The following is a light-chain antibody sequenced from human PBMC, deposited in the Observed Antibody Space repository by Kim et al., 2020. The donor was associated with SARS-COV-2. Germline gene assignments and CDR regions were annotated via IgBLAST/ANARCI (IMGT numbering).Light chain of an antibody. CDR1: TADIVTHYD. J-gene: IGLJ3*02. V-gene: IGLV1-40*01. Sequence: RVTISCTANTADIVTHYDVDSYQQHPGTAPTLLIYANSNRPSGVPDRFSGARSGTTPSLVIAALQAADEATYYCRSFDTSRRDSLFGGGTQLTVL. CDR3: RSFDTSRRDSL. CDR2: ANS.